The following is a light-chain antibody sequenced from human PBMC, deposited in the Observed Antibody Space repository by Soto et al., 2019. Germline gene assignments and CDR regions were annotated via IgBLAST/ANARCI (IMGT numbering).Light chain of an antibody. Sequence: DIQMTQSPSSLSASVGDRVTITCRASQSISSYLNWYQQKPGKAPKLLIYSASSLQSGVPTRFSGSGSGTDFPLPISSLQPDDFATYYGQLSYSTPRSFGQGPKAEIK. CDR1: QSISSY. J-gene: IGKJ1*01. CDR3: QLSYSTPRS. CDR2: SAS. V-gene: IGKV1-39*01.